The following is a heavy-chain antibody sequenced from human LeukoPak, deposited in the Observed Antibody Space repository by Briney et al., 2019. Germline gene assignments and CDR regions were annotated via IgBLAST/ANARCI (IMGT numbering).Heavy chain of an antibody. J-gene: IGHJ4*02. CDR1: GYTFTTYS. Sequence: ASVKVSCKASGYTFTTYSINWVRQAPAQGLEWMGWISTYNGNSNYAQKLQGRVTMTTDTSTRTAYMELRSLRSDDTAMYYCAKDRWRDGTSSFDNWGQGTLVTVSS. V-gene: IGHV1-18*01. CDR2: ISTYNGNS. CDR3: AKDRWRDGTSSFDN. D-gene: IGHD6-6*01.